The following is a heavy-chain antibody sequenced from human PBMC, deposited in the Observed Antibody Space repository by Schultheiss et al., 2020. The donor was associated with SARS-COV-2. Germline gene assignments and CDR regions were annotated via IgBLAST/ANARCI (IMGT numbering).Heavy chain of an antibody. CDR1: GFTVSSNY. CDR3: ARVGVGWAYCGGDCYSAAAFDI. CDR2: IYSGGST. V-gene: IGHV3-53*05. D-gene: IGHD2-21*02. Sequence: GGSLRLSCAASGFTVSSNYMSWVRQAPGKGLEWVSVIYSGGSTYYADSVKGRFTISRDNSKNTLYLQMNSLRAEDTAVYYCARVGVGWAYCGGDCYSAAAFDIWGQGTTVTVSS. J-gene: IGHJ3*02.